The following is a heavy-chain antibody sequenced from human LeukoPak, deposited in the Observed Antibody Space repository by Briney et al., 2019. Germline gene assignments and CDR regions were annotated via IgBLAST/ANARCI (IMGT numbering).Heavy chain of an antibody. CDR2: IYYSGST. D-gene: IGHD1-26*01. Sequence: SETLSLTCTVSGGSISSSSYYWGWIRQPPGKGLEWIGSIYYSGSTYYNPSLKSRVTISVDTSKNQFSLKLSSVTAADTAVYYCASFLYSGSYYVDYWGQGTLVTVSS. CDR3: ASFLYSGSYYVDY. V-gene: IGHV4-39*07. CDR1: GGSISSSSYY. J-gene: IGHJ4*02.